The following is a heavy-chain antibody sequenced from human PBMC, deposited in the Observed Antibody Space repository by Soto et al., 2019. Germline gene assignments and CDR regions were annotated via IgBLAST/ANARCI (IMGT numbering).Heavy chain of an antibody. CDR1: GGSISSSSYY. CDR2: IYYSGST. V-gene: IGHV4-39*01. CDR3: AVQEGMRYYYYMDV. D-gene: IGHD2-8*01. Sequence: PSETLSLTCTVSGGSISSSSYYWGWIRQPPGKGLEWIGSIYYSGSTYYNPSLKSRVTISVDTSKNQFSLKLSSVTAADTAVYYWAVQEGMRYYYYMDVWGQGTTVTAP. J-gene: IGHJ6*03.